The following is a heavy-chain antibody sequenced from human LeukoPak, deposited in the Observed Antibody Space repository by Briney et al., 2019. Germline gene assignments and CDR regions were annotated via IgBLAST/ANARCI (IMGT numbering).Heavy chain of an antibody. CDR3: AIPDYYDSSGYYTDAFDI. J-gene: IGHJ3*02. Sequence: GGSLRLSCAASGFTFSSYAMSWVRQAPGKGLEWVSAISGSGGSTYYADSVKGRFTISRDNSKNTLYLQMNSLRAEDTAVYYCAIPDYYDSSGYYTDAFDIWGQGTMVTVSS. CDR2: ISGSGGST. CDR1: GFTFSSYA. D-gene: IGHD3-22*01. V-gene: IGHV3-23*01.